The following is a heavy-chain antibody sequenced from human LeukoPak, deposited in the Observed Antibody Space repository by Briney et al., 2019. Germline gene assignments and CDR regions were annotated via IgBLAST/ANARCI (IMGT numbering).Heavy chain of an antibody. CDR2: ISASGGST. J-gene: IGHJ4*01. V-gene: IGHV3-23*01. D-gene: IGHD5-18*01. CDR1: GFMFSSYA. Sequence: GGSLRLSCAASGFMFSSYAMSWVRQAPGNGLEWVSAISASGGSTQYADSVKGRFTVSRDNSKNTMSVQMNSLRVEDTAIYYCANEGRKTGKTYGYEYDYWGHGTLVTVSS. CDR3: ANEGRKTGKTYGYEYDY.